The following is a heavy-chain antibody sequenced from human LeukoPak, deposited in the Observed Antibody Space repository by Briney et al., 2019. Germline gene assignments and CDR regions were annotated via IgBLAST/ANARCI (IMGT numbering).Heavy chain of an antibody. J-gene: IGHJ4*02. Sequence: PSETLSLTCSVSGGSMRISHYYWGWIRQPPGKGLEWIGRIYTSGSTNYNPSLKSRVTISVDTSKNQFSLKLSSVTAADTAVYFCGRLDDYDYSAWWGQGILVTVPS. D-gene: IGHD3-22*01. CDR2: IYTSGST. CDR1: GGSMRISHYY. V-gene: IGHV4-39*01. CDR3: GRLDDYDYSAW.